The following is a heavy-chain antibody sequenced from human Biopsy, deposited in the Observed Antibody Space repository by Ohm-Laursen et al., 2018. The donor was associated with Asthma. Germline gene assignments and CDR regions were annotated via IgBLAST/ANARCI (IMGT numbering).Heavy chain of an antibody. CDR2: ISYDGSKR. D-gene: IGHD2-15*01. CDR3: ARFVQAEEGVF. CDR1: GFTFSTYA. Sequence: RSLRLSCTAFGFTFSTYAMHWVRQAPGKGLEWVALISYDGSKRHSADSVRGRFTISRDNSKNSLHLEMNSLRAEDTAVYFCARFVQAEEGVFWGQGARVTVSS. V-gene: IGHV3-30*03. J-gene: IGHJ4*02.